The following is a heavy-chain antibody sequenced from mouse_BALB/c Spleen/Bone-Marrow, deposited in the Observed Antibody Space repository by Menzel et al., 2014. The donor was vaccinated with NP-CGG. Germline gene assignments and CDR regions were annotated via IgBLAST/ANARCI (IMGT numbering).Heavy chain of an antibody. CDR2: ISTGGSQT. CDR1: GFTFSSYG. Sequence: DVMLVESGGDLVKPGGSLKLSCAASGFTFSSYGMSWVRQTPDKRLEWVATISTGGSQTYYTDSVKGRFTISRDNAKNTLYLQMSSLKSEVSAIYYCARRGYDNSYWYFGVWGAGTTVTVSS. D-gene: IGHD2-3*01. CDR3: ARRGYDNSYWYFGV. J-gene: IGHJ1*01. V-gene: IGHV5-6*02.